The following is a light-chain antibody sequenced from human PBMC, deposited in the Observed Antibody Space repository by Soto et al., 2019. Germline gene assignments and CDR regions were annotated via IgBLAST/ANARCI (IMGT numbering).Light chain of an antibody. Sequence: DIQMTQSPSSLSASVGGRVTISCRASQSISRYLNWYQQKPGTAPNLLISAASSLHTGVPSRFSGSGSGTDFILTISSLHPEDFATYYCQQSYSTPWTFGQGTKVEIK. CDR2: AAS. CDR3: QQSYSTPWT. V-gene: IGKV1-39*01. CDR1: QSISRY. J-gene: IGKJ1*01.